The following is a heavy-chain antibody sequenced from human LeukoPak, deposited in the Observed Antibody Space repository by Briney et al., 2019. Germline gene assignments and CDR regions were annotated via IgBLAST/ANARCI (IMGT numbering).Heavy chain of an antibody. J-gene: IGHJ3*02. D-gene: IGHD6-19*01. V-gene: IGHV4-31*03. Sequence: SETLSLTCTVSGGSISSGGYYWSWIRQHPGKGLEWIGYIYYSGSTYYNPSLKSRVTISVDTSKNQFSLKLSSVTAADTAVYYCARPRQWLDAFDIWGQGTIVTVSS. CDR1: GGSISSGGYY. CDR2: IYYSGST. CDR3: ARPRQWLDAFDI.